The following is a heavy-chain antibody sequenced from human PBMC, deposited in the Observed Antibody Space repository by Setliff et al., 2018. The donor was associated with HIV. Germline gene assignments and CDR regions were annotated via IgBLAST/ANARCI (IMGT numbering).Heavy chain of an antibody. Sequence: SETLSLTCAVYGGSFSGYYWSWIRQPPGKGLEWIGEINHSGSTNYNPSLKSRVTISVDTSMDQFSLKLNSVTAADTAVYYCAAASSWPFDYWARGTLVTVSS. J-gene: IGHJ4*02. D-gene: IGHD6-13*01. CDR2: INHSGST. V-gene: IGHV4-34*01. CDR1: GGSFSGYY. CDR3: AAASSWPFDY.